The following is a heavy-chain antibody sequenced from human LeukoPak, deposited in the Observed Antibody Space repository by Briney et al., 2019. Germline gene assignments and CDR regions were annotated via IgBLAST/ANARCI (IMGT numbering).Heavy chain of an antibody. CDR3: ARSRPTAIALFDY. V-gene: IGHV4-34*01. Sequence: SETLSLTCAVYGGSFSGYYWSWIRQPPGKGLEWIGEINHSGSTNYNPSLKSRVTISVDTSKNQFSLKLSSVTAADTAVYYCARSRPTAIALFDYWGQGTLVTVSS. J-gene: IGHJ4*02. CDR2: INHSGST. CDR1: GGSFSGYY. D-gene: IGHD2-21*02.